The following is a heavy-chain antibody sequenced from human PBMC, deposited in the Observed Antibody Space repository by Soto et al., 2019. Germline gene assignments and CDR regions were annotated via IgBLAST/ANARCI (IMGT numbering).Heavy chain of an antibody. CDR2: IVVGSGNT. J-gene: IGHJ4*02. D-gene: IGHD3-22*01. Sequence: EASVKVSCKASGFTFTSSAVQWVRQARGQRLEWIGWIVVGSGNTNYAQKFQERVTITRDMSTSTAYMELSSLRSEDTAVYYCAAFDYYDSTRDYWGQGTLVTVSS. V-gene: IGHV1-58*01. CDR1: GFTFTSSA. CDR3: AAFDYYDSTRDY.